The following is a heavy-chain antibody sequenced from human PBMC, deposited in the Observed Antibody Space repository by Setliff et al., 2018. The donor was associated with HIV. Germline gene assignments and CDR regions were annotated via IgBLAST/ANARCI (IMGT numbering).Heavy chain of an antibody. CDR2: IFESGGT. CDR3: ARTARVFDF. Sequence: PSETLSLTCTVSGGSIRNYYWSWIRQSPGKGLQCIGYIFESGGTNYNPSLRSRVTISMDTSKRQFSLTLTSVTAADTAVYYCARTARVFDFWGQGILVTVSS. J-gene: IGHJ4*02. V-gene: IGHV4-4*09. CDR1: GGSIRNYY.